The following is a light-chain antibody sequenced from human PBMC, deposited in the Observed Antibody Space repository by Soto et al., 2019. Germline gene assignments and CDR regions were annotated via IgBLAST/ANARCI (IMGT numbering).Light chain of an antibody. J-gene: IGKJ4*01. CDR2: DVS. CDR1: QSISSW. V-gene: IGKV1-5*01. CDR3: QQYESSSLT. Sequence: DIQMTQSPSIVSASVGDRVTITFRASQSISSWLAWYQQKPGKAPKLLIYDVSSLQSGVPSRFSGSGSGKEFTLTISSLKPDDFATYYCQQYESSSLTLGGGTKVDIK.